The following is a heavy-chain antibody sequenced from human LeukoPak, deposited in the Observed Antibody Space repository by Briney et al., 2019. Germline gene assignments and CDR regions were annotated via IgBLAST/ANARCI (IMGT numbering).Heavy chain of an antibody. J-gene: IGHJ4*02. Sequence: ASVKVSCKASGYTFTGYYMHWVRQAPGQGLEWMGWINPNSGGTNYAQKFQGRVTMTRDTSISTAYMELSRLRSDDTAVYYCARARCSSTSCYTLGYWGQGTLVTVSS. CDR2: INPNSGGT. CDR3: ARARCSSTSCYTLGY. CDR1: GYTFTGYY. V-gene: IGHV1-2*02. D-gene: IGHD2-2*02.